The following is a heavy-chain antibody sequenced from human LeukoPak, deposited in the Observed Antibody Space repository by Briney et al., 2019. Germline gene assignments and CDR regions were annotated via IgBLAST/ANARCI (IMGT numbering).Heavy chain of an antibody. CDR3: ARVSRDGYNYVYYYYMDV. J-gene: IGHJ6*03. D-gene: IGHD5-24*01. CDR1: GYTFTSYG. V-gene: IGHV1-18*01. CDR2: ISAYNGNT. Sequence: ASVKVSCKASGYTFTSYGISWVRQAPGQGLEWMGWISAYNGNTNYAQKLQGRVTMTTDTSTSRAYMELRSLRSDDTAVYYCARVSRDGYNYVYYYYMDVWGKGTTVTVSS.